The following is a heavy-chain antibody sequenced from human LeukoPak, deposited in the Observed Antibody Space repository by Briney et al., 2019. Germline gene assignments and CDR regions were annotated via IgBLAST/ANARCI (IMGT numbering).Heavy chain of an antibody. CDR2: INPNSGGT. Sequence: ASVKLSCKASGSTFTGYYMHWVRQAPGHRLEWMGWINPNSGGTNYAQKFPRRVTMTRDTSISTAYRELSRLRSDDTAVYYCAREVMVRGVISYWGQGTLVTVSS. V-gene: IGHV1-2*02. CDR1: GSTFTGYY. D-gene: IGHD3-10*01. CDR3: AREVMVRGVISY. J-gene: IGHJ4*02.